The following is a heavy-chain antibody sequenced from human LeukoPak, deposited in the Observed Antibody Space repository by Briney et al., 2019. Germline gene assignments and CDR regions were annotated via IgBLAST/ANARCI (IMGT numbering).Heavy chain of an antibody. V-gene: IGHV3-74*03. CDR1: GFSFSSYW. CDR2: INTDGRTT. Sequence: GSLRLSCAASGFSFSSYWMNWVRQTPGKGLVWVAHINTDGRTTTYADSVKGRFTISRDNAKNSLYLQMNSLRAEDTAIYFCARVPADYWGQGTLVTVSS. J-gene: IGHJ4*02. CDR3: ARVPADY.